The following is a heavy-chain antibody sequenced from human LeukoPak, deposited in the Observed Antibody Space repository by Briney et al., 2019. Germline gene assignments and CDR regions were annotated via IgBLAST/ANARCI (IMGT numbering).Heavy chain of an antibody. D-gene: IGHD3-3*01. Sequence: ASVKVSCKASGYTFTSYAMNWVRQAPGQGLEWMGWINTNTGNPTYAQGFTGRFVFSLDTSVSTAYLQISSLKAEDTGVYYCARGQLTIFGVVIIPYFDYWGQGTLVTVSS. V-gene: IGHV7-4-1*02. CDR3: ARGQLTIFGVVIIPYFDY. CDR1: GYTFTSYA. CDR2: INTNTGNP. J-gene: IGHJ4*02.